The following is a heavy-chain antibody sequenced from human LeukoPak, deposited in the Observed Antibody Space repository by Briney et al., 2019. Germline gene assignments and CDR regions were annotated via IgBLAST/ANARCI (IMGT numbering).Heavy chain of an antibody. D-gene: IGHD3-10*01. J-gene: IGHJ6*03. CDR2: IYDSGST. Sequence: SETLSLTCAVSGGSISSGGYSWSWIRQPPGKGLEWIGYIYDSGSTYYNPSLKSRVTISVDTSKNQFSLKLSSVTAADTAVYYGARAHFGAPHSYYYGSGSFSDYYYYMDVWGKGPTVPVP. CDR1: GGSISSGGYS. V-gene: IGHV4-30-4*07. CDR3: ARAHFGAPHSYYYGSGSFSDYYYYMDV.